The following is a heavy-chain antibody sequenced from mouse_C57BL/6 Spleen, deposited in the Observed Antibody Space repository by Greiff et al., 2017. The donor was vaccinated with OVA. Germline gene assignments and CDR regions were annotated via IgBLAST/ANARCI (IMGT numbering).Heavy chain of an antibody. CDR3: ARSYDYDAGAFDY. CDR1: GYAFTNYL. V-gene: IGHV1-54*01. J-gene: IGHJ2*01. D-gene: IGHD2-4*01. Sequence: LVESGAELVRPGPSVKLSCKASGYAFTNYLIEWVKQRPGQGLEWIGVINPGSGGTNYNEKFKGKATLTADKSSSTDYMQLSSLTSEDSAVYFCARSYDYDAGAFDYWGQGTTLTVSS. CDR2: INPGSGGT.